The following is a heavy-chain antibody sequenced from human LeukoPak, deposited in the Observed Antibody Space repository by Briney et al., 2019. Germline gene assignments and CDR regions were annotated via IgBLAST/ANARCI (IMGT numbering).Heavy chain of an antibody. Sequence: GGSLRLSCAASGFTFSSYSMNWVRQAPGKGLAWVANIKEDGTEKNYVDSVKGRFTISRDNAKNSVYLQMNSLRVEDTAVYYCAKDLPTAFFDYWGQGTLVTVSS. V-gene: IGHV3-7*01. J-gene: IGHJ4*02. CDR1: GFTFSSYS. CDR2: IKEDGTEK. CDR3: AKDLPTAFFDY. D-gene: IGHD2-2*01.